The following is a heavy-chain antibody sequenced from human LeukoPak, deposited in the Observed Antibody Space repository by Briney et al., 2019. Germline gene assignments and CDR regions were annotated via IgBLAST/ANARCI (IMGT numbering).Heavy chain of an antibody. D-gene: IGHD6-19*01. J-gene: IGHJ4*02. CDR1: GGSISSSSYY. Sequence: SETLSLTCTVSGGSISSSSYYWGWIRQPPGKGLEWIGSIYYSGSTYYNPSLKSRVTISVDTSKNQFSLKLSSVTAADTAVYYCARALYSSGWTAPEGGYYWGQGTLVTVSS. CDR2: IYYSGST. CDR3: ARALYSSGWTAPEGGYY. V-gene: IGHV4-39*07.